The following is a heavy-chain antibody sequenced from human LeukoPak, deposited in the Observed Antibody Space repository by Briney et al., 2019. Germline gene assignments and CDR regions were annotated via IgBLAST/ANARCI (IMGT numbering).Heavy chain of an antibody. Sequence: SETLSLTCAVSGGSISSSNWWSWVRQPPGKGLEWIGEIYHSGSTNYNPSLKSRVTISLDTSRNQFSLKLNSVTAADTAVYYCAKSNGYGLIDIWGQGTMVTVSS. CDR2: IYHSGST. D-gene: IGHD3-22*01. V-gene: IGHV4-4*02. CDR3: AKSNGYGLIDI. J-gene: IGHJ3*02. CDR1: GGSISSSNW.